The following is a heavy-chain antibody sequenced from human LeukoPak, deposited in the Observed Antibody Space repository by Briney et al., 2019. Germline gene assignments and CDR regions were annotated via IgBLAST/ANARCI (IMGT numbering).Heavy chain of an antibody. D-gene: IGHD6-19*01. CDR3: ARISSGWYLSYYYYYMDV. J-gene: IGHJ6*03. V-gene: IGHV4-38-2*02. CDR2: IYHSGST. Sequence: PSETLSLTCTVSGYSISSGYYWGWIRQPPGKGLEWIGSIYHSGSTYYNPSLKSRVTISVDTSKNQFSLKLSSVTAADTAVYYCARISSGWYLSYYYYYMDVWGKGTTVTVPS. CDR1: GYSISSGYY.